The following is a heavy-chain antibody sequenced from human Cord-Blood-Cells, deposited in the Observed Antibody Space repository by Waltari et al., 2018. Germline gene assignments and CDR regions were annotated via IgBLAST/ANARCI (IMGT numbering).Heavy chain of an antibody. CDR1: GGTFSSYA. CDR3: ARLTVDTAMVDY. D-gene: IGHD5-18*01. Sequence: QVQLVQSGAEVKKPGSSVQVSCTASGGTFSSYAISWVPQAPGQGLEWMGGIIPIFGTANYAQKFQGRVTITADESTSTAYMELSSLRSEDTAVYYCARLTVDTAMVDYWGQGTLVTVSS. CDR2: IIPIFGTA. J-gene: IGHJ4*02. V-gene: IGHV1-69*01.